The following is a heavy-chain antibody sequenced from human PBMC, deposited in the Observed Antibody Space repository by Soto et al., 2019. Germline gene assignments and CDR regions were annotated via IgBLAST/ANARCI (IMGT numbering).Heavy chain of an antibody. D-gene: IGHD3-10*01. J-gene: IGHJ5*02. CDR3: ARTWVDPTGWFDP. Sequence: ASVKVSCKAAGYTFSNYYIHWVRQAPGQGLEWMGIINPSGGSINYAQKFQGRVTLTRDTSTSTVYMEMRSLTSEDTAVYYCARTWVDPTGWFDPWGQGTLVTVSS. V-gene: IGHV1-46*03. CDR1: GYTFSNYY. CDR2: INPSGGSI.